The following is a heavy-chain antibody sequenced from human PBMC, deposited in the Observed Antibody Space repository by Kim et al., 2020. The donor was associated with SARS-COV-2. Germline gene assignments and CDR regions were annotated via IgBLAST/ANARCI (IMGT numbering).Heavy chain of an antibody. Sequence: ASVKVSCKASGYTFTSYAMNWVRQAPGQGLEWMGWINTNTGNPTYAQGFTGRFVFSLDTSVSTAYLQISSLKAEDTAVYYCARGLRGYTYYYDSSGIRPPRYDYWGQGTLVTVSS. CDR3: ARGLRGYTYYYDSSGIRPPRYDY. J-gene: IGHJ4*02. CDR2: INTNTGNP. V-gene: IGHV7-4-1*02. CDR1: GYTFTSYA. D-gene: IGHD3-22*01.